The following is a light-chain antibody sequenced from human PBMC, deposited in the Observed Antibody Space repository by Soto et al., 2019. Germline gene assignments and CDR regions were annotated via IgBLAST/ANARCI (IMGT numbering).Light chain of an antibody. CDR1: QYISIY. CDR2: DAS. V-gene: IGKV1-33*01. Sequence: TQVTQSPSSLSACGGDRVSITLQASQYISIYLTWYQQKPGKAPTLLIYDASNLATGVPSRFSGSGSGTDFTFTISSLQPEDITTYYCQQYDTLPLTFGGGAKV. CDR3: QQYDTLPLT. J-gene: IGKJ4*02.